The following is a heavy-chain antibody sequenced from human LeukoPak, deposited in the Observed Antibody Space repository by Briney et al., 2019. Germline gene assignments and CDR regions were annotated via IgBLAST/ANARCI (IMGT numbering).Heavy chain of an antibody. J-gene: IGHJ4*02. CDR3: AKDGGNYYGSGSYYGIFDY. Sequence: GGSLRLSCAASGFTFSSYGMHWVRQAPGKGLEWVAFIRYDGSNKYYADSVKGRFTISRDNSKNTLYLQMNSLRAEDTAVYYCAKDGGNYYGSGSYYGIFDYWGQGTLVTVSS. D-gene: IGHD3-10*01. CDR1: GFTFSSYG. V-gene: IGHV3-30*02. CDR2: IRYDGSNK.